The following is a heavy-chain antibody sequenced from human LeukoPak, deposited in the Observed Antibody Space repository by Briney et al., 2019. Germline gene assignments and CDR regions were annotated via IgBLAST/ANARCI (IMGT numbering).Heavy chain of an antibody. D-gene: IGHD3-3*01. Sequence: GESLKISCKGSGYTFSSYWIGWVRQMPGKGLEWMGIIYPGDSDTRYSPSLQGQVTISVDTSIGTAYLQWSSLKASDTAIYYCARQNDFRLDYWGQGTLVTVPS. CDR1: GYTFSSYW. CDR2: IYPGDSDT. V-gene: IGHV5-51*01. J-gene: IGHJ4*02. CDR3: ARQNDFRLDY.